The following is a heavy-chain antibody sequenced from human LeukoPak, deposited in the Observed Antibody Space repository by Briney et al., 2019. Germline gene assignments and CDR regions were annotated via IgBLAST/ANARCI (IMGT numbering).Heavy chain of an antibody. D-gene: IGHD3-10*01. CDR1: GGSISSSSYY. CDR3: ARRRRFMVRGVIIRPKEGWFDP. CDR2: IYYSGST. V-gene: IGHV4-39*01. J-gene: IGHJ5*02. Sequence: PSETLSLTCTVSGGSISSSSYYWGWIRQPPGKGLEWIGSIYYSGSTYYNPSLKSRVTISVDTSKNQFSLKLSSVTAADTAVYYCARRRRFMVRGVIIRPKEGWFDPWGQGTLVTVSS.